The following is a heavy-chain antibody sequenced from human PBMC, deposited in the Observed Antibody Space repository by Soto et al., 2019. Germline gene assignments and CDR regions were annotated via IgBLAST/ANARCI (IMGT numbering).Heavy chain of an antibody. CDR3: AKDSARTQYYDILTGRHNGHDAFDI. V-gene: IGHV3-23*01. D-gene: IGHD3-9*01. Sequence: GGSLRLSCAASGFTFSSYAMSWVRQAPGKGLEWVSAISGSGGSTYYADSVKGRFTISRDNSKNTLYLQMNSLRAEDTAVYYCAKDSARTQYYDILTGRHNGHDAFDIWGQGTMVTVSS. CDR2: ISGSGGST. CDR1: GFTFSSYA. J-gene: IGHJ3*02.